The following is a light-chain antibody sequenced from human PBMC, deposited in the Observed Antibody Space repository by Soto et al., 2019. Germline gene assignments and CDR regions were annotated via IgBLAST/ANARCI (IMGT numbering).Light chain of an antibody. CDR2: DAS. CDR1: QSISSW. J-gene: IGKJ1*01. V-gene: IGKV1-5*01. CDR3: QQYNSYSWT. Sequence: DIQMTQSPSTLSASVGDRVTITCRASQSISSWLAWYQQKPGKDPKLLIYDASSLESGVPSRFSGSGSGTEFTLTISSLQPDDFATYYCQQYNSYSWTLGQCPKV.